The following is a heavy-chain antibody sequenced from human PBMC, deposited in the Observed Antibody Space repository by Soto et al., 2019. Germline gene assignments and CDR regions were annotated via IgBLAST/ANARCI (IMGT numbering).Heavy chain of an antibody. Sequence: VGSLRLSCAASGFTISGHWMHWVRQVPGKGLVWVSRINSEGSSTSYADSVKGRFIISRDNAKNTLFLQMNSLRAEDTAVYYCARSYSGTYACFDPWGEGT. CDR1: GFTISGHW. J-gene: IGHJ5*02. V-gene: IGHV3-74*01. CDR2: INSEGSST. CDR3: ARSYSGTYACFDP. D-gene: IGHD1-26*01.